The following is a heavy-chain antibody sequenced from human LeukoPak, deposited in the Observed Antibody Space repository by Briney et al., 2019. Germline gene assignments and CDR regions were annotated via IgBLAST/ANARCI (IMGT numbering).Heavy chain of an antibody. J-gene: IGHJ6*02. CDR3: ATYTHWVAGDV. CDR2: MNQDGSAK. D-gene: IGHD3-16*01. V-gene: IGHV3-7*01. CDR1: GFMFSDSW. Sequence: GGSLRLSCAASGFMFSDSWKSWVCQAPGKGLEWVANMNQDGSAKGYVDSVKGRFTISRDNARNSLYLQMSSLRPEDTAVYYCATYTHWVAGDVWGQGTTVTVSS.